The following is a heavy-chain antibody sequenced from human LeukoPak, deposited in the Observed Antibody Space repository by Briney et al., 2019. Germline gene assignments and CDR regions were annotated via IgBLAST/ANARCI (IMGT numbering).Heavy chain of an antibody. CDR3: AKMVREFYTISYYFDY. D-gene: IGHD2-8*01. CDR1: GFTFISSA. Sequence: GGSLRHSCAVSGFTFISSAMYSVRPAPGKGLECVSGISGSGAGTYYADSVKGRYTISRDNSKNTLYLQMNSLRAEDTAVYYCAKMVREFYTISYYFDYWGQGTLVTVSS. J-gene: IGHJ4*02. CDR2: ISGSGAGT. V-gene: IGHV3-23*01.